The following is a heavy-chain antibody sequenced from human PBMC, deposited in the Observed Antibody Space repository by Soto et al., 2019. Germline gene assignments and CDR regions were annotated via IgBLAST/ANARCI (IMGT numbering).Heavy chain of an antibody. CDR2: IYHSGST. D-gene: IGHD5-12*01. J-gene: IGHJ4*02. V-gene: IGHV4-38-2*01. CDR1: GYSISSGYY. Sequence: PSETLSLTCAVSGYSISSGYYWGWIRQPPGKGLEWIGSIYHSGSTYYSPSLKSRVTISVDTSKNQFSLKLSSVTAADTAVYYCARGGGYDWGPYYFDYWGQGTLVTVSS. CDR3: ARGGGYDWGPYYFDY.